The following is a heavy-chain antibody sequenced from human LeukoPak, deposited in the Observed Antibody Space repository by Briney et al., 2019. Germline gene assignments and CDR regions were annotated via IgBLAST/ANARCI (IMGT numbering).Heavy chain of an antibody. CDR1: GGSISSYY. Sequence: SEALSLTCTVSGGSISSYYWSWIRQPPGKGLEWIGYIYCSGSTNYNPSLKSRVTISVDTSKNQFSLKLSSVTAADTAVYYCARVLSSGWYGYYYYGMDVWGQGTTVTVSS. J-gene: IGHJ6*02. V-gene: IGHV4-59*01. CDR3: ARVLSSGWYGYYYYGMDV. CDR2: IYCSGST. D-gene: IGHD6-19*01.